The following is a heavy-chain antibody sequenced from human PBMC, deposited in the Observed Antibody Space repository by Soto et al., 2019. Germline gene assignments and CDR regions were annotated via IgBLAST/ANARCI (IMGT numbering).Heavy chain of an antibody. CDR2: ISYDGSNK. J-gene: IGHJ6*02. Sequence: GGSLRLSCAASGFTFSSYGMHWVRQAPGKGLEWVAVISYDGSNKYYADSVKGRFTISRDNSKNTLYLQMNSLRAEDTAVYYCAGTLTDLPGGYYYYGMDVWGQGTTVTVSS. V-gene: IGHV3-30*03. D-gene: IGHD1-1*01. CDR3: AGTLTDLPGGYYYYGMDV. CDR1: GFTFSSYG.